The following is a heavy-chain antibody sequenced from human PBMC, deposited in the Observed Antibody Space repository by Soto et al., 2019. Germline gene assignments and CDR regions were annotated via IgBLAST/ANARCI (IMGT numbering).Heavy chain of an antibody. CDR2: IYWDDDK. CDR1: GFSLSTSGVG. J-gene: IGHJ5*02. D-gene: IGHD6-13*01. CDR3: AHSRAIAAAGTVGPPVNWFDP. Sequence: GPTLVNPTQTLTLTCTFSGFSLSTSGVGVGWIRQPPGKALEWLALIYWDDDKRYSPSLKSRLTITKDTSKNQVVLTMTNMDPVDTATYYCAHSRAIAAAGTVGPPVNWFDPWGQGTLVTVSS. V-gene: IGHV2-5*02.